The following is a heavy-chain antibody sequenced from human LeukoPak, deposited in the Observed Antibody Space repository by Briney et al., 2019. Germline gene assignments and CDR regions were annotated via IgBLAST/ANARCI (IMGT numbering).Heavy chain of an antibody. Sequence: GGSLRLSCAASGFTFSSYAMSWVRQAPGKGLEWVSGISGSGGSPYYADSVKGRFTISRDNSKNTLYLQMNSLRAEDTAVYYCAKDRWRRKGNWFDPWGQETLVTVSS. CDR2: ISGSGGSP. CDR3: AKDRWRRKGNWFDP. D-gene: IGHD3-3*01. J-gene: IGHJ5*02. CDR1: GFTFSSYA. V-gene: IGHV3-23*01.